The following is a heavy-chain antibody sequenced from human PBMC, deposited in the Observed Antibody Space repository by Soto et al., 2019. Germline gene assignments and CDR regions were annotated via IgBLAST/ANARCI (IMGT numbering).Heavy chain of an antibody. CDR1: GGSISSFF. CDR2: IYDSGDA. V-gene: IGHV4-59*03. D-gene: IGHD3-3*01. Sequence: ETLSLTCSVSGGSISSFFKNWIRQAPGKGLEWIGCIYDSGDANYSPSLKSRVTISLDTSKNQFSLKLSSVTAADTAVYYCVSSRTAVFGDALDIWALGTMVTVSS. CDR3: VSSRTAVFGDALDI. J-gene: IGHJ3*02.